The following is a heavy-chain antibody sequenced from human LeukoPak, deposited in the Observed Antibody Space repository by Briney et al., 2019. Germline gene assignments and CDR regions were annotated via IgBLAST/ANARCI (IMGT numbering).Heavy chain of an antibody. Sequence: ASVKVSCKASGYTFTGYYMHWVRQAPGQGLEWMGWINPNSGGTNYAQKFQGRVTMTRDTSISTAYMELSRLRSDDTAVYYCARWGLGSSWDAFENWGQGTLVTVSS. D-gene: IGHD6-13*01. CDR3: ARWGLGSSWDAFEN. CDR2: INPNSGGT. CDR1: GYTFTGYY. J-gene: IGHJ4*02. V-gene: IGHV1-2*02.